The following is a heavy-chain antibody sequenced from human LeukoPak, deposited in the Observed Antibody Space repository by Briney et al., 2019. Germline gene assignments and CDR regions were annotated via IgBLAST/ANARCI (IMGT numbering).Heavy chain of an antibody. CDR1: GFTFSSYA. D-gene: IGHD6-6*01. V-gene: IGHV3-33*08. CDR3: ARERSPSSRYYYGMDV. J-gene: IGHJ6*02. CDR2: IWYDGSNK. Sequence: GGSLRLSCAASGFTFSSYAMIWVRQAPGKGLEWVAVIWYDGSNKYYADSVKGRFTISRDNSKNTLYLQMNSLRAEDTAVYYCARERSPSSRYYYGMDVWGQGTTVTVSS.